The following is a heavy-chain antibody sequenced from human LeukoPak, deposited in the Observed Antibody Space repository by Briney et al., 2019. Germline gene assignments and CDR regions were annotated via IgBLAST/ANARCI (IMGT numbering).Heavy chain of an antibody. D-gene: IGHD6-13*01. V-gene: IGHV4-39*07. CDR1: GRSISSSSYY. J-gene: IGHJ4*02. CDR2: IYYSGST. CDR3: ARDLGSSSWLAGGVTFDY. Sequence: SDTLSLIRTVSGRSISSSSYYRGWIRQPPGKGLEWIGSIYYSGSTYYNPSLKSRVTISVDTSKNQFSLKLSSVTAADTAVYYCARDLGSSSWLAGGVTFDYWGQGTLVTVSS.